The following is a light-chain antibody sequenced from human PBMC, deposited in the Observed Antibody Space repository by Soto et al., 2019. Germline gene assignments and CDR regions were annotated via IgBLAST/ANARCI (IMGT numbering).Light chain of an antibody. Sequence: EVVLTQSPGTLSLSRGERATLSCRASQTVSSKLAWYQHKPGQAPRLLIYDASNRATGIPARFSGSGSGTDFTLTISSLEPEDFAVYYCQQRSNWRITFGQGTRLEIK. CDR3: QQRSNWRIT. CDR1: QTVSSK. CDR2: DAS. V-gene: IGKV3-11*01. J-gene: IGKJ5*01.